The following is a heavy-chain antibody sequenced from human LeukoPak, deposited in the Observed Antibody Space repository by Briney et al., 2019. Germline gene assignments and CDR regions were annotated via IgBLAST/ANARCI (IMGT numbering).Heavy chain of an antibody. D-gene: IGHD5-12*01. CDR2: IYYSGNT. J-gene: IGHJ6*02. CDR3: ARDSGYDPHLYYGMDV. V-gene: IGHV4-59*12. CDR1: GGSINTYY. Sequence: SETLSLTCTVSGGSINTYYWSWIRQPPGKGLEWIGYIYYSGNTNYHPSLKNRVSMSVDTSKNQFSLRLRSVTATDTAVYYCARDSGYDPHLYYGMDVWGQGISVTVSS.